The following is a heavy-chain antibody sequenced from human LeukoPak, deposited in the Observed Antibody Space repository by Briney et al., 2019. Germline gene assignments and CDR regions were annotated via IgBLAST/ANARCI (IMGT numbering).Heavy chain of an antibody. Sequence: ASVKVSCKASGYTFTSYDINWVRQATGQGLEGMGWMNPNSGNTGYAQKFQGRVTMTRNTSISTAYMELSSLRSEDTAVYYCARGLLLTYYYGSGISWFDPWGQGTLVTVSS. CDR1: GYTFTSYD. CDR2: MNPNSGNT. D-gene: IGHD3-10*01. J-gene: IGHJ5*02. V-gene: IGHV1-8*01. CDR3: ARGLLLTYYYGSGISWFDP.